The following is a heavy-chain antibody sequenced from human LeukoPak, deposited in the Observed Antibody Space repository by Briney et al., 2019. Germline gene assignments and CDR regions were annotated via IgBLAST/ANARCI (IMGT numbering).Heavy chain of an antibody. CDR3: ARGTPYCGGDCYSHSNDY. J-gene: IGHJ4*02. CDR2: IYYSGST. Sequence: SETLSLTCTVSGSSISSYYWSWIRQPPGKGLEWIGYIYYSGSTNYNPSLKSRVTISVDTSKNQFSLKLSSVTAADTAVYYCARGTPYCGGDCYSHSNDYWGQGTLVTVSS. V-gene: IGHV4-59*01. CDR1: GSSISSYY. D-gene: IGHD2-21*02.